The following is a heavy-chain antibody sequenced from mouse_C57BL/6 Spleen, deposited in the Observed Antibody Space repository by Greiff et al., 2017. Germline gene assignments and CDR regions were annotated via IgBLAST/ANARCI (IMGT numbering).Heavy chain of an antibody. CDR1: GYSITSGYY. CDR2: ISYDGSN. J-gene: IGHJ4*01. V-gene: IGHV3-6*01. D-gene: IGHD1-1*01. CDR3: ARDPLYYYGSSYYYAMDY. Sequence: EVQLQQSGPGLVKPSQSLSLTCSVTGYSITSGYYWNWIRQFPGNKLEWMGYISYDGSNNYNPSLKNRISITRDTSKNQFFLKLNSVTTEDTATYYCARDPLYYYGSSYYYAMDYWGQGTSVTVSS.